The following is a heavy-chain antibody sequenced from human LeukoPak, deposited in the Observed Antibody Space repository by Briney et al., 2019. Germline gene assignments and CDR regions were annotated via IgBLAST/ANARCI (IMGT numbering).Heavy chain of an antibody. CDR3: AKDASGYDPNYFDY. CDR2: IRYDGSNK. V-gene: IGHV3-30*02. Sequence: PGGSLRLSCAASGFTFSSYGMHWVRQAPGKGLEWVAFIRYDGSNKYYADSVKGRFTISRDNSKNTLYLQMNSLRAEDTAVYYCAKDASGYDPNYFDYWGQGTLVTVYS. CDR1: GFTFSSYG. D-gene: IGHD5-12*01. J-gene: IGHJ4*02.